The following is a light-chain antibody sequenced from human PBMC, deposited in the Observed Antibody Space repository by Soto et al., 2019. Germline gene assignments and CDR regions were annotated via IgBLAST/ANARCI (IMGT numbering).Light chain of an antibody. V-gene: IGLV2-14*01. CDR3: SSYTGSNTWV. Sequence: QSALTQPASVSGSPGQSITISCTGTSSDVGLYNYVSWYQRHPGKVPKLMIYEVTHRPSGVSNRFSGSKSGNTASLTIYGLQAEDEGDYYCSSYTGSNTWVFGGGTKLTVL. J-gene: IGLJ3*02. CDR1: SSDVGLYNY. CDR2: EVT.